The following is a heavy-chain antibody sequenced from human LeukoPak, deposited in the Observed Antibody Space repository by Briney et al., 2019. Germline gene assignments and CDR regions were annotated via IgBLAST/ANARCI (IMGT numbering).Heavy chain of an antibody. Sequence: GGSLRLSCTVSGFIFSDFSMSWVRQAPGKGLEWVAKMSEDGNEIFYVDSVKGRFTISRDNTKKSLYLQLNSLRPEDSAVYYCARPRGCGSARCNNFDYWGQGTLVTVSS. D-gene: IGHD2-2*01. J-gene: IGHJ4*02. CDR3: ARPRGCGSARCNNFDY. CDR2: MSEDGNEI. CDR1: GFIFSDFS. V-gene: IGHV3-7*01.